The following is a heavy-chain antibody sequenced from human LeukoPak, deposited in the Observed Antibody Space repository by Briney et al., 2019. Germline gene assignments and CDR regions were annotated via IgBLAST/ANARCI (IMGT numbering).Heavy chain of an antibody. CDR1: GFTVSSNY. CDR2: IYSGGST. CDR3: ARVGDCGRASCYAIDY. D-gene: IGHD2-2*01. Sequence: GGSLRLSCAASGFTVSSNYMSWVRQAPGKGLEWVSIIYSGGSTYYTDSVRGRFIISRDISKNTLYLQMNSLRAEDAAVYYCARVGDCGRASCYAIDYWGQGILVTVSS. V-gene: IGHV3-66*01. J-gene: IGHJ4*02.